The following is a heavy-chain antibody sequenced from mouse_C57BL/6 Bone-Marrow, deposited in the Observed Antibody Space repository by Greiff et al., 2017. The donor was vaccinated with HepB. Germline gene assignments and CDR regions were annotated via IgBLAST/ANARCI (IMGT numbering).Heavy chain of an antibody. J-gene: IGHJ1*03. CDR3: VRHGITTVVSDWYFDV. CDR1: GFSFNTYA. CDR2: IRSKSNNYAT. D-gene: IGHD1-1*01. V-gene: IGHV10-1*01. Sequence: EVQLQQSGGGLVQPKGSLKLSCAASGFSFNTYAMNWVRPAPGKGLEWVARIRSKSNNYATYYADSVKDRFTISRDDSESMLYLQMNNLKTEDTAMYYCVRHGITTVVSDWYFDVWGTGTTVTVSS.